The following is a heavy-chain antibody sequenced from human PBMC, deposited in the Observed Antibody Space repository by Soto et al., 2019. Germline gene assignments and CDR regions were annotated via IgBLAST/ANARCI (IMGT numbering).Heavy chain of an antibody. CDR1: GGSISSSSYY. V-gene: IGHV4-39*07. Sequence: SETLSLTCTVSGGSISSSSYYWGWIRQPPGKGLEWIGSIYYSGSINYNPSLKSRVTISIATSKNQFSLELSSVTAADTAVYYCARGGPSYYDSSGYDGGQGTRVTVSS. CDR3: ARGGPSYYDSSGYD. J-gene: IGHJ4*02. CDR2: IYYSGSI. D-gene: IGHD3-22*01.